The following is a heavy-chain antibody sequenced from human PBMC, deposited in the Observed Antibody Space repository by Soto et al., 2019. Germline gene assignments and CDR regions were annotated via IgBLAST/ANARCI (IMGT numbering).Heavy chain of an antibody. CDR3: ARDWPPRYSSSTRHYYYYGMDV. CDR2: IIPIFGTA. Sequence: QVQLVQSGAEVKKPGSSVKVSCKASGGTFSSYAISWVRQAPGQGLEWMGGIIPIFGTANYAQKFQGRVTITADESTSTAYMELSSLRSEDTAVYYCARDWPPRYSSSTRHYYYYGMDVWGQGTTVTVSS. V-gene: IGHV1-69*12. J-gene: IGHJ6*02. D-gene: IGHD6-6*01. CDR1: GGTFSSYA.